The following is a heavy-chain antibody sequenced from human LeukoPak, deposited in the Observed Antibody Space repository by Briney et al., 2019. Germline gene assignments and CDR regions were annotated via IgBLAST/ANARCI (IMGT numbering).Heavy chain of an antibody. D-gene: IGHD3-10*01. J-gene: IGHJ4*02. CDR2: IQHSGST. CDR1: GYSISSGYY. CDR3: ARGPPSFVSY. V-gene: IGHV4-38-2*01. Sequence: SETLSLTCAVSGYSISSGYYWGGIRQPPGKGLEWIGSIQHSGSTFYNPSLKSRITISVDTSKNQFSLKMASVTAADTAVYYCARGPPSFVSYWGQGTLVTVSS.